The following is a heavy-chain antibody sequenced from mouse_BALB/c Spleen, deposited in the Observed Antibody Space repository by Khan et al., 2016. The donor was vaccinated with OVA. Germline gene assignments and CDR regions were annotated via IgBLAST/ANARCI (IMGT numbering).Heavy chain of an antibody. CDR1: GYTFTSYT. V-gene: IGHV1-4*01. Sequence: QVQLKQSGAELARPGASVKMSCKASGYTFTSYTIHWIKLRPGQGLEWIGYINPSNGYTNYNQKFKDKATLTADKSSTTAYMQLSSLTSDDSAVYNCVRAGAYKRNDGWFAYWGQGTLVTVSA. J-gene: IGHJ3*01. CDR2: INPSNGYT. CDR3: VRAGAYKRNDGWFAY. D-gene: IGHD2-14*01.